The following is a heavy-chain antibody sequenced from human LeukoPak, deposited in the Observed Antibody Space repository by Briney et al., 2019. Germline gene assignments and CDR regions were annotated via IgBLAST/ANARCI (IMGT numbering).Heavy chain of an antibody. V-gene: IGHV4-34*01. J-gene: IGHJ5*02. D-gene: IGHD3-9*01. Sequence: SETLSLTCAVYGGSFSGYYWSWIRQPPGKGLEWIGEINHSGSTNYNPSLKSRVTISVDTSKNQFSLKLSSVTAADTAVYYCARLGRLRYFDWLYHAYNWFDPWGQGTLVTVSS. CDR1: GGSFSGYY. CDR2: INHSGST. CDR3: ARLGRLRYFDWLYHAYNWFDP.